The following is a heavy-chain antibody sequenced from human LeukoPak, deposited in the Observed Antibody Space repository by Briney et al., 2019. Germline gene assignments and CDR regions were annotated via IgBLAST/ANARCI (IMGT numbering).Heavy chain of an antibody. J-gene: IGHJ4*02. Sequence: ASVKVSCKASGYTFTSYDINWVRLATGQGLEWMGWMNPNSGNTGYAQKFQGRVTMTRNTSISTAHMELSSLRSEDTAVYYCARVSGRTAALNYFDYWGQGTLVTVSS. D-gene: IGHD6-13*01. V-gene: IGHV1-8*01. CDR1: GYTFTSYD. CDR3: ARVSGRTAALNYFDY. CDR2: MNPNSGNT.